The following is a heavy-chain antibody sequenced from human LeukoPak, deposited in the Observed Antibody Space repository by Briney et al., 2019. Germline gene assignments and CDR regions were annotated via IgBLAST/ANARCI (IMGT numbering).Heavy chain of an antibody. Sequence: PGGSLRLSCAASGFTFSSYAMSWVRQAPGKGLEWVSVISGSGGSTYYADSVKGRFTISRDNSKNTLYLQMNSLRAEDTAVYYCAKYDSSGYYYDYFDYWVQGSMATVSS. D-gene: IGHD3-22*01. CDR1: GFTFSSYA. CDR3: AKYDSSGYYYDYFDY. J-gene: IGHJ4*02. V-gene: IGHV3-23*01. CDR2: ISGSGGST.